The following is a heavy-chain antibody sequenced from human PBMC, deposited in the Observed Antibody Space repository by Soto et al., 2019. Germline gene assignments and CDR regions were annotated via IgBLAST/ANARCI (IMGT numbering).Heavy chain of an antibody. D-gene: IGHD2-15*01. CDR1: GFSFSSYA. V-gene: IGHV3-23*01. CDR3: AKDLGVGDCNAASCSTFYYYGMDV. Sequence: LRLSCAASGFSFSSYAMSWVRQAPGKGLEWVSVISGSGRSTYYADSVKGRFTISRDNSKNTLYLQMNSLRAEDTAVYYCAKDLGVGDCNAASCSTFYYYGMDVWGQGTAVTVSS. J-gene: IGHJ6*02. CDR2: ISGSGRST.